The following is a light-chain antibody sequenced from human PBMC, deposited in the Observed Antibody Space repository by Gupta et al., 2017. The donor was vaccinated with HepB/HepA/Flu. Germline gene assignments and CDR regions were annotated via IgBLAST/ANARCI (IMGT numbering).Light chain of an antibody. J-gene: IGLJ2*01. CDR2: EVS. V-gene: IGLV2-23*02. CDR1: SSDVGSYNL. Sequence: QSALPQPASVSGSPGQSITISCTGTSSDVGSYNLVCWYQQHPGKAPKLMIYEVSERPSGVSNRFSGSKSGITASLTISGLQADDEADYYCSSYAGSSNVVFGGGTKVTVL. CDR3: SSYAGSSNVV.